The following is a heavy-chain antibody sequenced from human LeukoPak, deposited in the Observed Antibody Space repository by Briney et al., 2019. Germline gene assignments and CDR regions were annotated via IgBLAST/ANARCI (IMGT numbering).Heavy chain of an antibody. J-gene: IGHJ3*02. CDR3: EKDLQNIVVGGGFDI. D-gene: IGHD2-2*01. CDR1: GGSITPYY. CDR2: IYVSERT. Sequence: PSETLSLTCTDSGGSITPYYWRWIRQPAGKGLEWIGRIYVSERTNYNPSLKSRSIMSVDTSKNQLSLSLSSVTAADPAVYYCEKDLQNIVVGGGFDIWGQGTMVTVSS. V-gene: IGHV4-4*07.